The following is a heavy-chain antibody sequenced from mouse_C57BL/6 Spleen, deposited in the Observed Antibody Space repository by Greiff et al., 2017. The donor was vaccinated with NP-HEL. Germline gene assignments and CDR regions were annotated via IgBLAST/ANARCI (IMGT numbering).Heavy chain of an antibody. CDR1: GYAFSSYW. J-gene: IGHJ4*01. Sequence: VQRVESGAELVKPGASVKISCKASGYAFSSYWMNWVKQRPGKGLEWIGQIYPGDGDTNYNGKFKGKATLTADKSSSTAYMQLSSLTSEDSAVYFCARSRDEGAMDYWGQGTSVTVSS. CDR2: IYPGDGDT. V-gene: IGHV1-80*01. CDR3: ARSRDEGAMDY.